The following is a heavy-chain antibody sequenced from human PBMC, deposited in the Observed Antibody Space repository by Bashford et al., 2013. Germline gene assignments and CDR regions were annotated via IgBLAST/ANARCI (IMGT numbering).Heavy chain of an antibody. CDR3: ANLWGSTRYYYYGMDV. Sequence: VRQAPGKGLEWVSVIYSGGSTYYADSVKGRFTISRDNSKNTLYLQMNGLRVDDTAVYYCANLWGSTRYYYYGMDVWGQGTTVTVSS. J-gene: IGHJ6*02. CDR2: IYSGGST. V-gene: IGHV3-53*01. D-gene: IGHD4/OR15-4a*01.